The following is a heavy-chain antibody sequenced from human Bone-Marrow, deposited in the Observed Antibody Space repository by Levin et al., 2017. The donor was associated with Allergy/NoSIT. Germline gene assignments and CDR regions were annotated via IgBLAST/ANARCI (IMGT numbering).Heavy chain of an antibody. D-gene: IGHD3-10*01. Sequence: GGSLRLSCAASGFTFSSYGMHWVRQAPGKGLEWVAVIWYDGSNKYYADSVKGRFTISRDNSKNTLYLQMNSLRAEDTAVYYCARGNTMVQGVIRSPLPTHPDFDYWGQGTLVTVSS. CDR3: ARGNTMVQGVIRSPLPTHPDFDY. J-gene: IGHJ4*02. CDR1: GFTFSSYG. CDR2: IWYDGSNK. V-gene: IGHV3-33*01.